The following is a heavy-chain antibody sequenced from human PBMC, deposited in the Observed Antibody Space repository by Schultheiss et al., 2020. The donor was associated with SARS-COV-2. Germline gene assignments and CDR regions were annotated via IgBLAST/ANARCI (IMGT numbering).Heavy chain of an antibody. CDR2: IYYSGST. D-gene: IGHD2-2*02. CDR3: ARHCISTSCYTDWFDP. J-gene: IGHJ5*02. V-gene: IGHV4-59*08. Sequence: SETLSLTCTVSGGSISSYYWSWIRQPPGKGLEWIGYIYYSGSTNYNPSLKSRVTISVDTSKNQFSLKLSSVTAADTAVYYCARHCISTSCYTDWFDPWGQGTLVTVSS. CDR1: GGSISSYY.